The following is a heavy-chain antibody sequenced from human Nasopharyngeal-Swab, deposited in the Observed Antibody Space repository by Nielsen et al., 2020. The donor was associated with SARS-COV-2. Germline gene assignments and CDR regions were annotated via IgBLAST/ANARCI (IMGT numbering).Heavy chain of an antibody. J-gene: IGHJ3*02. CDR2: IYYSGST. CDR3: ARASMIGAFDI. V-gene: IGHV4-31*03. Sequence: LRLSCTVSGGSISSGGYYWSWIRQHPGKGLEWIGYIYYSGSTYYNPSLKSRVTISVDTSKNQFSLKLSSVTAADTAVYYCARASMIGAFDIWGQGTMVTVSS. CDR1: GGSISSGGYY. D-gene: IGHD3-22*01.